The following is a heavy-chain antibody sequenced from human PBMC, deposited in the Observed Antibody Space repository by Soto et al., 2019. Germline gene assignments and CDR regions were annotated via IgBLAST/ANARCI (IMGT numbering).Heavy chain of an antibody. Sequence: PGESLKISCKGSGYSFTSYWIGWVRQMPGKGLECMGIIYPGDSDTRYSPSFQGQVTISADKSISTAYLQWSSLKASDTAMYYCARTAAAGKYYYGMDVWAQGTTVPVSS. CDR2: IYPGDSDT. D-gene: IGHD6-13*01. CDR3: ARTAAAGKYYYGMDV. J-gene: IGHJ6*02. V-gene: IGHV5-51*01. CDR1: GYSFTSYW.